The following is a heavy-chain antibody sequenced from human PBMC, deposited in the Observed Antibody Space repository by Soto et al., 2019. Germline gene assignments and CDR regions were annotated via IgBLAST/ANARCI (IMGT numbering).Heavy chain of an antibody. J-gene: IGHJ6*02. CDR1: GGTFSSYA. V-gene: IGHV1-69*01. Sequence: QVQLVQSGAEVKKPGSSVKVSCKASGGTFSSYAISWVRQAPGQGLEWMGGIIPIFGTANYAQKFQGRVTITADESTSTAYMELSSLRSEDTAVYYCARAPRGDFGNYYYGMDVWGQGTTVTVSS. D-gene: IGHD3-16*01. CDR3: ARAPRGDFGNYYYGMDV. CDR2: IIPIFGTA.